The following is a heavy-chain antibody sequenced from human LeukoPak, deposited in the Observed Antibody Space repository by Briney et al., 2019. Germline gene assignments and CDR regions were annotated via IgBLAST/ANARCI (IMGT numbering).Heavy chain of an antibody. Sequence: GGSLRLSCAASGFTFSSYWMSWVRQAPGKGLEWVANIKQDGSEKYYVDSVKGRFTISRDNAKNSLYLQMNSLRAEDTAVYYCARQRVVPAASVGYYYYYMDVWGKGTTVTVSS. V-gene: IGHV3-7*01. CDR3: ARQRVVPAASVGYYYYYMDV. CDR1: GFTFSSYW. D-gene: IGHD2-2*01. J-gene: IGHJ6*03. CDR2: IKQDGSEK.